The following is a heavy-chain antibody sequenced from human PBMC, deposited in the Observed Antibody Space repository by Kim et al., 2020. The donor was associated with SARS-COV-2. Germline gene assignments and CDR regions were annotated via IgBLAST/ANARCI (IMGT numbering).Heavy chain of an antibody. J-gene: IGHJ4*02. CDR3: ARQYSSSWLYYFDY. D-gene: IGHD6-13*01. CDR2: IYYSGST. V-gene: IGHV4-39*01. CDR1: GGSISSSSYY. Sequence: SETMSLTCTVSGGSISSSSYYWGWIRQPPGKGLEWIGSIYYSGSTYYNPSLKSRVTISVDTSKNQFSLKLSSVTAADTAVYYCARQYSSSWLYYFDYWGQGTLVTVSS.